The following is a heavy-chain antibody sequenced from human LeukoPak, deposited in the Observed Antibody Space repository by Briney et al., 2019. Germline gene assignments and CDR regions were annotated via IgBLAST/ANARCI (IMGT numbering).Heavy chain of an antibody. CDR1: GGTFSSYA. CDR2: IIPIFGIA. Sequence: SVKVSCKASGGTFSSYAISWVRQAPGQGLEWMGGIIPIFGIANYAQKFQGRVTITADESTSTAYMELSSLRSEDTAVYYCARDRMVRGVIIKDFDYWGQGTLVTVSS. J-gene: IGHJ4*02. CDR3: ARDRMVRGVIIKDFDY. V-gene: IGHV1-69*13. D-gene: IGHD3-10*01.